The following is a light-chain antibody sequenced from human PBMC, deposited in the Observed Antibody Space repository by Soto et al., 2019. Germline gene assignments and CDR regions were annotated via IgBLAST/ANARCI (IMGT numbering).Light chain of an antibody. V-gene: IGLV1-47*02. CDR1: SSNIGNNY. Sequence: QLVLTQPPSASGTPGQRVTISCSGSSSNIGNNYVCWYQKFPGAAPKLLICANNQRPSGVPDRFSASKSGTSASLAISGLRSEDEADYYCAAWDGSLNAYVFGGGTKLTVL. CDR3: AAWDGSLNAYV. CDR2: ANN. J-gene: IGLJ1*01.